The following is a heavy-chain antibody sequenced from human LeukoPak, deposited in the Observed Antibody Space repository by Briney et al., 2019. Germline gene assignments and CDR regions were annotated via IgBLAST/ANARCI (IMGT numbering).Heavy chain of an antibody. CDR1: GFTFSNYY. V-gene: IGHV3-11*04. Sequence: PGGSLRLSCAASGFTFSNYYMSWIRQAPGKGLEWVSYISSSGSTIYYADSVKGRFTISRDNAKNSLYLQMNSLRAEDTAVYYCAREDYGGNSEILGAFDYWGQGTLVTVSS. J-gene: IGHJ4*02. D-gene: IGHD4-23*01. CDR2: ISSSGSTI. CDR3: AREDYGGNSEILGAFDY.